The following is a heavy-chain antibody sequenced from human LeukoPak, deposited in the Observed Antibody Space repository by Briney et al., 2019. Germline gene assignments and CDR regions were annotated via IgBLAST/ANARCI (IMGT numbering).Heavy chain of an antibody. Sequence: GGSLRLSCAASGFTFSSYWMCWVRQAPGKGLEWVANIRQDGSEKYYVDSVKGRFTISRDNAKNSLHLQLNSLRAEDTAVYYCASGARGTREGGDLYSFDYWGQGTLVTVSS. D-gene: IGHD4-17*01. CDR1: GFTFSSYW. V-gene: IGHV3-7*01. CDR2: IRQDGSEK. CDR3: ASGARGTREGGDLYSFDY. J-gene: IGHJ4*02.